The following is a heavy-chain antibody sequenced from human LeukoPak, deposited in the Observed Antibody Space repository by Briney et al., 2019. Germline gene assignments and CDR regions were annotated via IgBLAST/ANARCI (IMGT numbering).Heavy chain of an antibody. J-gene: IGHJ4*02. D-gene: IGHD5-18*01. CDR1: GFTFSSYS. Sequence: GGSLRLSCAASGFTFSSYSMNWVRQAPGKGLEWVSYISSSSSTIYYADSVKGRFTISRDNAKNSLYLQMNSLRAEDTAVYYCARDLRRGTAMVNGPFDYWGQGTLVTVSS. CDR3: ARDLRRGTAMVNGPFDY. CDR2: ISSSSSTI. V-gene: IGHV3-48*04.